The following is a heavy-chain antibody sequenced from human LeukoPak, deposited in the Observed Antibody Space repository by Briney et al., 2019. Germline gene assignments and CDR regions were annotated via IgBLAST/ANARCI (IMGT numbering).Heavy chain of an antibody. V-gene: IGHV4-61*02. Sequence: PSQTLSLTCTVSGGSINSGTYYWSWIRQPAGKGLEWIGRIYTSGSTNYNPSLKSRVTMSVDTSKNQFSLKLSSVTAADTAVYYCARVQQEGFDPWGQGTLVTVSS. CDR1: GGSINSGTYY. CDR3: ARVQQEGFDP. J-gene: IGHJ5*02. CDR2: IYTSGST.